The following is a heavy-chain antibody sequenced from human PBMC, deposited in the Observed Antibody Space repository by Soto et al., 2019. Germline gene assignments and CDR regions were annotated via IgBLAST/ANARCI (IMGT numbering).Heavy chain of an antibody. CDR2: ITDSGDDT. CDR1: GFTFNNYA. CDR3: ARTPSGSSYNWNEPLLDFDY. V-gene: IGHV3-23*01. D-gene: IGHD1-20*01. J-gene: IGHJ4*02. Sequence: PGGSLRLSCAASGFTFNNYAMGWVRQAPGKGLEWVSAITDSGDDTYYIDSVKGRFTISRDNSKSTLYLQMNSLRAEDTAVYYCARTPSGSSYNWNEPLLDFDYWGQGTLVTVSS.